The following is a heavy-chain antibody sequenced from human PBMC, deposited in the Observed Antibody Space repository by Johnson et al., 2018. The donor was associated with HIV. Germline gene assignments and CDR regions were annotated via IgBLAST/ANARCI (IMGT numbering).Heavy chain of an antibody. CDR3: ARGSPYYNFWSGYVDAFDI. D-gene: IGHD3-3*01. CDR2: IYRGGDT. V-gene: IGHV3-66*03. CDR1: GFIASHNY. Sequence: EVQLVESGGGLIQPGGSLRLSCAASGFIASHNYMSWVRQAPGKGLEWVSVIYRGGDTYYADSVKGRFTISRNDPKNTLYLQMKSLRAEDTAVYYCARGSPYYNFWSGYVDAFDIWGQGTMVTVSS. J-gene: IGHJ3*02.